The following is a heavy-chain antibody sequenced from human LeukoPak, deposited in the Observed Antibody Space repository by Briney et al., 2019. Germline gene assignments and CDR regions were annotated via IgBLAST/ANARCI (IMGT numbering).Heavy chain of an antibody. CDR1: GGSFSGYF. D-gene: IGHD3-10*01. V-gene: IGHV4-34*01. Sequence: PSETLSLTCAVYGGSFSGYFWSWIRQPPGKGLEWIGEIIHSGSTNYNPSLKSRVTISVDTSKNQFSLKLSSVTAADTAVYYCARGGKSRYYYGSGSYYNTPYAFDYWGQGTLVTVSS. CDR2: IIHSGST. CDR3: ARGGKSRYYYGSGSYYNTPYAFDY. J-gene: IGHJ4*02.